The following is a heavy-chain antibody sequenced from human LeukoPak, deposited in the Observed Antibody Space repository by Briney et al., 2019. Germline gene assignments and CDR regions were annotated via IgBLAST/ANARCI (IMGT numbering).Heavy chain of an antibody. Sequence: PGGSLRLPCAASGFSFSSYEMNWVRQAPGKGLEWVSYISSSGSIMYSADSVKGRFTISRDNAKNSLYLQMNSLRAEDTAIYYCSGQYSSSSVVDYWGQGTLVTVSS. CDR3: SGQYSSSSVVDY. CDR1: GFSFSSYE. CDR2: ISSSGSIM. D-gene: IGHD6-6*01. J-gene: IGHJ4*02. V-gene: IGHV3-48*03.